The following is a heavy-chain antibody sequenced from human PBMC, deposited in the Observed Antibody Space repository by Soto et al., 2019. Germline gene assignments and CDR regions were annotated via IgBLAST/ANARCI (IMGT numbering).Heavy chain of an antibody. D-gene: IGHD3-22*01. CDR2: FGPEDGET. CDR3: ARDGDSGSGCNWFDP. Sequence: ASVKVSCKVSGYTLTELSMHWVRQAPGKGLEWMGGFGPEDGETIYAQKFQGRVTMTEDTSTDTAYMELSSLRSEDTAVYYCARDGDSGSGCNWFDPWGQGTLVTVSS. CDR1: GYTLTELS. J-gene: IGHJ5*02. V-gene: IGHV1-24*01.